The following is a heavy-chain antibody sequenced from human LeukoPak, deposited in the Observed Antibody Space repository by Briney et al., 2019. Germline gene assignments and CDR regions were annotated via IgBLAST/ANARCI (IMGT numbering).Heavy chain of an antibody. D-gene: IGHD2-8*02. J-gene: IGHJ6*03. CDR2: ISGSGGST. Sequence: GGSLRLSCAASGFTFSSYGMSWVRQAPGKGLEWVSAISGSGGSTYYADCGEGRFTISRDNSKHTLYLQMNSLRAEDTAVYYCARAYWNYYYMDVWGKGTTVTVSS. CDR3: ARAYWNYYYMDV. CDR1: GFTFSSYG. V-gene: IGHV3-23*01.